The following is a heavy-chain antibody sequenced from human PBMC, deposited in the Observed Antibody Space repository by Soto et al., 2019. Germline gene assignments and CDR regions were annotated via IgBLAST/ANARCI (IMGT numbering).Heavy chain of an antibody. J-gene: IGHJ3*02. D-gene: IGHD2-2*01. Sequence: SVKVSCKASVGTFSSYTISWVRQAPGQGLEWMGRIIPILGIANYAQKFQGRVTITADKSTSTAYMELSSLRSEDTAVYYCARLGYCSSTSCYAGYDAFDIWGQGTMVTVSS. CDR2: IIPILGIA. CDR1: VGTFSSYT. V-gene: IGHV1-69*02. CDR3: ARLGYCSSTSCYAGYDAFDI.